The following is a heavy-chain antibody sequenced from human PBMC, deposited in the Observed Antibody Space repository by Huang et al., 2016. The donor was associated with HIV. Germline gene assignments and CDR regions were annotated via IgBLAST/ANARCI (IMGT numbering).Heavy chain of an antibody. Sequence: QVQLVESGGGVVQPGRSLRISCAASGFTFSSYGRHWVRQAAGKGRGGVAGISYDAKTKYYADAVKGRFSISRDNSKTTVYLQLNSLRLEDTTVYYCAKGGSAAAVLDFWGQGTLVTVSS. D-gene: IGHD6-13*01. CDR2: ISYDAKTK. CDR1: GFTFSSYG. J-gene: IGHJ4*02. V-gene: IGHV3-30*18. CDR3: AKGGSAAAVLDF.